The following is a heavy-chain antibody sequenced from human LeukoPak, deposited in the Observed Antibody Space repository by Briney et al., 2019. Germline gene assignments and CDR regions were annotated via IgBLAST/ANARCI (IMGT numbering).Heavy chain of an antibody. CDR2: INHSGST. CDR1: GGSFSGYY. J-gene: IGHJ4*02. CDR3: ASGGYSYGLDY. V-gene: IGHV4-34*01. Sequence: SETLSLTCAVYGGSFSGYYWSWIRQPPGKGLEWIGEINHSGSTNYNPSLKSRVTISVDTSKNQFSPKLSSVTAADTAVYYCASGGYSYGLDYWGQGTLVTVSS. D-gene: IGHD5-18*01.